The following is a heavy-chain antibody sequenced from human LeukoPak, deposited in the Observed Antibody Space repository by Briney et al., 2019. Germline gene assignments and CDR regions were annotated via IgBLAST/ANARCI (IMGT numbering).Heavy chain of an antibody. CDR3: AREMTPDYGDYAGFDP. CDR2: ISSSSSYI. D-gene: IGHD4-17*01. J-gene: IGHJ5*02. Sequence: GGSLRLSCAASGFTFSSYSMNWVRQAPGKGLEWVSSISSSSSYIYYADSVKGRFTISRDNAKNSLYLQMNSLRAEDTAVYYCAREMTPDYGDYAGFDPWVQGTLVTVSS. V-gene: IGHV3-21*01. CDR1: GFTFSSYS.